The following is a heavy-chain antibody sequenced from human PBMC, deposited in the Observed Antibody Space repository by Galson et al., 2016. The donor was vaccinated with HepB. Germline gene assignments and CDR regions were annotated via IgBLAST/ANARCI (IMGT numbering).Heavy chain of an antibody. D-gene: IGHD3-10*01. V-gene: IGHV1-18*01. Sequence: SVKVSCKASGYTFTRYSITWVRQAPGQGLEWMGWIITYNGNTNYAQNLQGRVSMTADTSTSTAYLDLRSLSPDDTALYYCTRSLGSGITTNYYYGMDVWGQGTTVTVSS. CDR2: IITYNGNT. CDR3: TRSLGSGITTNYYYGMDV. CDR1: GYTFTRYS. J-gene: IGHJ6*02.